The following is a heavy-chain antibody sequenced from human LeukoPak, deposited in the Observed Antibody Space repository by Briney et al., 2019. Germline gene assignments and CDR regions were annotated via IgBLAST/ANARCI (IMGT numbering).Heavy chain of an antibody. J-gene: IGHJ5*02. D-gene: IGHD4-17*01. CDR2: ISGSGGST. V-gene: IGHV3-23*01. Sequence: PGGSLRLSCAASGFTFSTYAMSWVRQAPGKGLEWVSGISGSGGSTYYADSVKGRFTISRDNSKNTLYLQMNSLRAEDTAVYYCARVVMGYDYGDFNWFDPWGQGTLVTVSS. CDR3: ARVVMGYDYGDFNWFDP. CDR1: GFTFSTYA.